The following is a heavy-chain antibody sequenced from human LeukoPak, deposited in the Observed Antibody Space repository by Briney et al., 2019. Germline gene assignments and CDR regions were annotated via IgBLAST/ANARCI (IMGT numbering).Heavy chain of an antibody. CDR1: GFTFSSYS. V-gene: IGHV3-21*01. Sequence: SGGSLRLSCAASGFTFSSYSMNWVRQAPGRGLEWVSSIGSSSSYIYYADSVKGRFTISRDNAKNSLYLQMNSLRAEDTAVYYCARSGCSGGSCYYASAFDIWGQGTMVTVSS. D-gene: IGHD2-15*01. J-gene: IGHJ3*02. CDR3: ARSGCSGGSCYYASAFDI. CDR2: IGSSSSYI.